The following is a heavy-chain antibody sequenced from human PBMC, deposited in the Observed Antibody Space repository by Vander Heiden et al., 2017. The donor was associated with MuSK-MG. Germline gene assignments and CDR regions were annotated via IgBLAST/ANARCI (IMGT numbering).Heavy chain of an antibody. CDR1: GGSSSSSSYY. CDR2: IYYSGST. D-gene: IGHD6-13*01. Sequence: QLQLQESGPGLVKPSETLSLTCTVSGGSSSSSSYYWGWIRQPPGKGLGWIGSIYYSGSTYYNPSLKSRVTISVDTSKNQFSLKLSSVTAADTAVYYCASVAAAGTYYYYYYYMDVWGKGTTVTVSS. J-gene: IGHJ6*03. V-gene: IGHV4-39*01. CDR3: ASVAAAGTYYYYYYYMDV.